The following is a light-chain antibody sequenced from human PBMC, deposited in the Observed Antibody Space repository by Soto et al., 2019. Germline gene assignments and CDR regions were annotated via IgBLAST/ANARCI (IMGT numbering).Light chain of an antibody. CDR3: QQYHGYSLT. J-gene: IGKJ1*01. CDR1: QSVGRF. CDR2: VAS. Sequence: DIQMTQSPSSLSASVGDRVTITCRASQSVGRFLNWYQQKPGKAPTVLINVASTLRSGVPSRFSGSGSGTDFNLTINSLQPEDFATYYCQQYHGYSLTFGQGTKAEI. V-gene: IGKV1-39*01.